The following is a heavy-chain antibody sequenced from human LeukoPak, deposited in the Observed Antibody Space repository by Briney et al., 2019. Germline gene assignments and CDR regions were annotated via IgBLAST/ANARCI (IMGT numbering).Heavy chain of an antibody. CDR2: ITSGSSYI. J-gene: IGHJ6*03. CDR1: GFTFSSYN. Sequence: GGSLRLSCAASGFTFSSYNMNWVRQAPGKGLEWVSSITSGSSYIYYADSVKGRFTISRDDAKNSLYLQMNSLRAEDTAVYYCARDPYSGSYGNYYYYFMDVWGKGTTVTISS. V-gene: IGHV3-21*01. CDR3: ARDPYSGSYGNYYYYFMDV. D-gene: IGHD1-26*01.